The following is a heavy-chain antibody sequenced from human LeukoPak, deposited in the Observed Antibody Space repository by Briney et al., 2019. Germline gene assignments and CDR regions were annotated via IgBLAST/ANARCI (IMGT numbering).Heavy chain of an antibody. J-gene: IGHJ6*03. Sequence: SETLSLTCTVSGGSISSYYWSWIRQPAGKGLEWIGRIYTSGSTNYNPSLKSRVTMSVDTSKNQFSLKLSSVTAADTAVYYCAKIVGYGSEYYYYYMDVWGKGTTVTVSS. CDR2: IYTSGST. CDR3: AKIVGYGSEYYYYYMDV. V-gene: IGHV4-4*07. CDR1: GGSISSYY. D-gene: IGHD3-10*01.